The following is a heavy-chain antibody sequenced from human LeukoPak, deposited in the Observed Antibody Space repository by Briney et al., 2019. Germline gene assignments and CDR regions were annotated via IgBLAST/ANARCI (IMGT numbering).Heavy chain of an antibody. CDR3: ARESLTWLQSRTSWFDP. J-gene: IGHJ5*02. CDR1: GGSISSYY. Sequence: SETLSHTCTVSGGSISSYYWSWIRQPPGKGLEWIGSIYHSGSTYYNPSLKSRVTISVDSSKNQFSLRLSSVTAADTAVYYCARESLTWLQSRTSWFDPWGQGTLVTVSS. D-gene: IGHD5-24*01. V-gene: IGHV4-59*12. CDR2: IYHSGST.